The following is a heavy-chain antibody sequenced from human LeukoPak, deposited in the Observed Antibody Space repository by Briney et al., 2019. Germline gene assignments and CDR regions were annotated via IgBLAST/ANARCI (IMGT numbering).Heavy chain of an antibody. J-gene: IGHJ4*02. CDR3: TRGDRGYAESLY. Sequence: GGSLRLSCTVSGFSFREHWMSWVRQAPGKGLGWVGNIKEDGNEDYYVDSVEGRFVIFRDNAKNSLYLQMHSLRAEDTAVYYCTRGDRGYAESLYWGRGTLVTVSS. D-gene: IGHD5-12*01. CDR2: IKEDGNED. V-gene: IGHV3-7*02. CDR1: GFSFREHW.